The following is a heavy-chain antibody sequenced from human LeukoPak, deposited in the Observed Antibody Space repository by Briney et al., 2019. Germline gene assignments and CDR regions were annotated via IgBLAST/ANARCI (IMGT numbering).Heavy chain of an antibody. CDR2: IIPIFGTA. CDR3: AIGENSGYDYPTYGMDV. D-gene: IGHD5-12*01. CDR1: GGTFSSYA. V-gene: IGHV1-69*13. J-gene: IGHJ6*02. Sequence: ASVKVSCKASGGTFSSYAISWVRQAPGQGLEWMGGIIPIFGTANYAQKFQGRVTITADESTSTAYMELSSLRSEDTAVYYCAIGENSGYDYPTYGMDVWGQGTTVTVSS.